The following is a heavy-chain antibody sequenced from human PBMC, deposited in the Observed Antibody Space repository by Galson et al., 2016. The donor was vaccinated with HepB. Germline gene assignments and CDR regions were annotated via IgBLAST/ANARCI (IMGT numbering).Heavy chain of an antibody. V-gene: IGHV3-72*01. CDR1: GFIFGDHY. CDR3: VKNDPRDWFDP. CDR2: SRNKARSYTT. D-gene: IGHD1-1*01. J-gene: IGHJ5*02. Sequence: SLRLSCAASGFIFGDHYINWVRQAPGKGLEWVGGSRNKARSYTTDYAASVRGRFTLSRDHSKNTLYLQMNRLKIEDTAVYFCVKNDPRDWFDPWGQGTLVAVSS.